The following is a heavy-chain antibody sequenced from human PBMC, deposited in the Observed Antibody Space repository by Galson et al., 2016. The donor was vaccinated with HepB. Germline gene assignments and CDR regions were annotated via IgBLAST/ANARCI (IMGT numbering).Heavy chain of an antibody. Sequence: SLRLSCAGSGFTFSHFEMTWVRQAPGKGLEWLSFIASGGGTTYYADSVRGRFTISRDNAKNLLFLQMDSLRAEDTAIYYCATVPPSVVVVEPTHLDGFDVWGQGTMVTVSS. V-gene: IGHV3-48*03. CDR1: GFTFSHFE. D-gene: IGHD2-15*01. CDR2: IASGGGTT. CDR3: ATVPPSVVVVEPTHLDGFDV. J-gene: IGHJ3*01.